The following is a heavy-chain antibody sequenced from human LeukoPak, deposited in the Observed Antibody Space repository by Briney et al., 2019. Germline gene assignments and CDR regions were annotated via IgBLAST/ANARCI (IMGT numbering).Heavy chain of an antibody. Sequence: PGGSLRLSCAASGFTFDDYAMHWVRQAPGKGLEWVSGISWNSGSIGYADSVKGRFTISRDNAKNSLYLQMNSLRAEDTALYYCAKGRAAAAPFDPWGQGTLVTVSS. CDR1: GFTFDDYA. V-gene: IGHV3-9*01. J-gene: IGHJ5*02. CDR3: AKGRAAAAPFDP. D-gene: IGHD6-13*01. CDR2: ISWNSGSI.